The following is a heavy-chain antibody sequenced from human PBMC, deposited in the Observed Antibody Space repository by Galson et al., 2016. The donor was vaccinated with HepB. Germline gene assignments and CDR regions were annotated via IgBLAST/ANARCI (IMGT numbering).Heavy chain of an antibody. V-gene: IGHV4-59*12. CDR3: ARGLYYDSIPDI. J-gene: IGHJ3*02. Sequence: SETLSLTCTVSGGSSSSFYWSWIRQPPGKRLEWIGHIFHTGRPTYTRSLKSRVTISVDTSKNQVSLKLSSVTAADTAVYYCARGLYYDSIPDIWGQGTMVTVSS. CDR1: GGSSSSFY. D-gene: IGHD3-22*01. CDR2: IFHTGRP.